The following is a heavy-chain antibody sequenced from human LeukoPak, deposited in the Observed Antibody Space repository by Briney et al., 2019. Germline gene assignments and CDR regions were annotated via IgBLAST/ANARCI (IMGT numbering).Heavy chain of an antibody. V-gene: IGHV3-7*01. CDR2: IKQDGSEK. CDR1: GFVYSAFW. Sequence: PGGSLRLSCAASGFVYSAFWMSWVRQAPGKGLEWVANIKQDGSEKYYEDSVKGRFTIPRDNARNTLFLQMDSLRAEDTAVYYCARVRDYGDYDLYWFDPWGQGTLVTVSS. J-gene: IGHJ5*02. CDR3: ARVRDYGDYDLYWFDP. D-gene: IGHD4-17*01.